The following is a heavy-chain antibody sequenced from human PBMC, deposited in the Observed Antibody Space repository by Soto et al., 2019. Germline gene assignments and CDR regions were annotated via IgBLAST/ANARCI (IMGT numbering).Heavy chain of an antibody. Sequence: QITLKESGPTLVNPTQTLTLTCTFSGFSLSTNGVSVGWIRQPPGEALEWLALIYWDDEKRYSPSLNNRVTITKDTSKNQVVLTMTNMDPVDTATYYCVHVPFGGISYLPTRGIDVWGQGTTVTVSS. CDR2: IYWDDEK. CDR1: GFSLSTNGVS. J-gene: IGHJ6*02. D-gene: IGHD3-16*01. V-gene: IGHV2-5*02. CDR3: VHVPFGGISYLPTRGIDV.